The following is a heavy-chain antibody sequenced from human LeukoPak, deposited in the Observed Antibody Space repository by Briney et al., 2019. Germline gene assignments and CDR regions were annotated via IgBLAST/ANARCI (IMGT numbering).Heavy chain of an antibody. J-gene: IGHJ6*03. CDR1: GFTFSDHW. D-gene: IGHD2-8*02. CDR2: IKTDGSST. Sequence: GGSLRLSCAVSGFTFSDHWMHWVRQAPGKGLVWVSRIKTDGSSTTYADSAKGRFTISRDNAKNTLYLQMNSLAAEDTAVYYCARLQYCTGACYYYYYMDVWGKGTTVTVSS. CDR3: ARLQYCTGACYYYYYMDV. V-gene: IGHV3-74*01.